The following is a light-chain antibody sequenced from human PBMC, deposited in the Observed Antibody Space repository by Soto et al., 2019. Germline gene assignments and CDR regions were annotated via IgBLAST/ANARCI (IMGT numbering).Light chain of an antibody. Sequence: EIVLTQSPATLSSSPGETATLSCRASQYVGTRLAWYQHKPGQAPRLLIYGASTRATGIPARISGSGSGTEFTLTITSLQSEDFAVYYCQQYNKWRTFGQGTKVDIK. CDR1: QYVGTR. CDR2: GAS. J-gene: IGKJ1*01. CDR3: QQYNKWRT. V-gene: IGKV3-15*01.